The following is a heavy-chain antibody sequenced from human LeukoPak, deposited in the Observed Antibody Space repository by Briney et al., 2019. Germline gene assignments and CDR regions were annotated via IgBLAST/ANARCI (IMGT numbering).Heavy chain of an antibody. CDR2: INPNSGGT. Sequence: GASVKVSCKASRYTFTGYYTHWVRQAPGQGLEWMGWINPNSGGTNYAQKFQGRVTMTRDTSISTAYMELSRLRPDDTAVYYCAREESEMATISLFDYWGQGTLVTVSS. CDR1: RYTFTGYY. V-gene: IGHV1-2*02. J-gene: IGHJ4*02. D-gene: IGHD5-24*01. CDR3: AREESEMATISLFDY.